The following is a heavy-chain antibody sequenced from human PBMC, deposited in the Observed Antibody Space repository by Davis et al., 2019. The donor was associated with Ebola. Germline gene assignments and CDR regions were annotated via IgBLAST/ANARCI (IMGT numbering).Heavy chain of an antibody. J-gene: IGHJ4*02. D-gene: IGHD6-13*01. CDR3: ARVEAAAGVDY. CDR1: GGSFSGYY. V-gene: IGHV4-34*01. Sequence: SETLSLTCAVYGGSFSGYYWSWIRQPPGKGLEWIGEINHSGSTNYNPSLKSRVTISVDTSKNQFSLKLSSVTAADTAVYYCARVEAAAGVDYWGQGTLVTVSS. CDR2: INHSGST.